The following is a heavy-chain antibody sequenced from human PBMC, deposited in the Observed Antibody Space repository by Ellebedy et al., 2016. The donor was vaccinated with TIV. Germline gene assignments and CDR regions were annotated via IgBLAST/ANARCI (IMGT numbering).Heavy chain of an antibody. CDR1: GGTFSSYA. J-gene: IGHJ6*02. V-gene: IGHV1-69*13. CDR2: IIPIFGTA. Sequence: AASVKVSCKASGGTFSSYAISWARQAPGQGLEWMGGIIPIFGTANYAQKFQGRVTITADESTSTAYMELSSLRSEDTAVYYCARVRLAGYSSRSYYYYYGMDVWGQGTTVTVSS. CDR3: ARVRLAGYSSRSYYYYYGMDV. D-gene: IGHD6-19*01.